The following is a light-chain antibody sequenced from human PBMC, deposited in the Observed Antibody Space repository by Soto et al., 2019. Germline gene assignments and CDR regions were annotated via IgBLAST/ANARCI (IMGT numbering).Light chain of an antibody. J-gene: IGKJ1*01. CDR3: QQYDSTPPT. CDR1: QSVNSNY. Sequence: EIVLTQSPGTLSLSPGDRATLSCRASQSVNSNYFAWYQRKPGQAPRLLIYGASNRATDIPYRFSASGAGTDFTLTITRLEAEDFALYYCQQYDSTPPTVGQGTKVEVK. CDR2: GAS. V-gene: IGKV3-20*01.